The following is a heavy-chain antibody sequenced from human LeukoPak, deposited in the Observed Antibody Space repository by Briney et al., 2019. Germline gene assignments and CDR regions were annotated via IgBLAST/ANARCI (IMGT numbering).Heavy chain of an antibody. CDR2: IIPILGIA. CDR3: ARDSPGIAVAGIPY. D-gene: IGHD6-19*01. CDR1: GCTFSSYA. Sequence: ASVKVSCKASGCTFSSYAISWVRQAPGQGLEWMGRIIPILGIANYAQKFQGRVTITADKSTSTAYMELSSLRSEDTAVYYCARDSPGIAVAGIPYWGQGTLVSVSS. J-gene: IGHJ4*02. V-gene: IGHV1-69*04.